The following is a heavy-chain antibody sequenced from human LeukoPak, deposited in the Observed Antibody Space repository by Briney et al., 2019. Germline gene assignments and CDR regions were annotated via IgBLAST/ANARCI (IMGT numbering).Heavy chain of an antibody. J-gene: IGHJ4*02. CDR3: ARANGGGLDY. CDR2: IHPTDGST. D-gene: IGHD3-10*01. CDR1: GYTFSTYY. V-gene: IGHV1-46*01. Sequence: ASVKVSCKTSGYTFSTYYLHWVRQALGQGLEWLGIIHPTDGSTSYTQKIQGRVTMTRDTATGTVYLELSSLRSEDTAVYWCARANGGGLDYWGQGTLITVSS.